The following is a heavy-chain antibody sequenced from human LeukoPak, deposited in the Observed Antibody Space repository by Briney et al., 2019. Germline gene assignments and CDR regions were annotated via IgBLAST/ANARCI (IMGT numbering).Heavy chain of an antibody. D-gene: IGHD5-12*01. CDR1: GDSISSYF. CDR2: MYTSGNT. Sequence: PSETLSLTCTVSGDSISSYFWSWLRQPAGKGLELIGRMYTSGNTIYNPSLKSRVSMSVDSSKNQFSLQVRSVSAADTAAYYCARDSGYDLSWGQGTLVSVPS. V-gene: IGHV4-4*07. J-gene: IGHJ4*02. CDR3: ARDSGYDLS.